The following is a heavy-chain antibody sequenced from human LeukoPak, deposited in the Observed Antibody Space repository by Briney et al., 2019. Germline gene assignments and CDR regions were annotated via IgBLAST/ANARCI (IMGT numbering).Heavy chain of an antibody. Sequence: SGPTLVKPTQTLTLTCTFSGFSLSTSGVGVGWIRQPPGKALEWLALIYWDDDKRYSPSLKSRLTITKDTSKNQVVLTMTNMDPVDTATYYCAHQGATEWEPQRFGYWGQGTLVTVSS. V-gene: IGHV2-5*02. D-gene: IGHD1-26*01. CDR2: IYWDDDK. CDR3: AHQGATEWEPQRFGY. J-gene: IGHJ4*02. CDR1: GFSLSTSGVG.